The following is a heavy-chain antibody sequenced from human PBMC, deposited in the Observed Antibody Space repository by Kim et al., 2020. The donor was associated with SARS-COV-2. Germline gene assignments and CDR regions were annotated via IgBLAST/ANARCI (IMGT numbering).Heavy chain of an antibody. Sequence: SETLSLTCTVSGGSISSGGYYWSWIRQHLGKGLEWIGYIYYSGSTYYNPSLKSRVTISVDTSKNQFSLKLSSVTAADTAVYYCARGPTIFGVVIAGGMDVWGQGTTVTVSS. D-gene: IGHD3-3*01. CDR1: GGSISSGGYY. V-gene: IGHV4-31*03. CDR3: ARGPTIFGVVIAGGMDV. CDR2: IYYSGST. J-gene: IGHJ6*02.